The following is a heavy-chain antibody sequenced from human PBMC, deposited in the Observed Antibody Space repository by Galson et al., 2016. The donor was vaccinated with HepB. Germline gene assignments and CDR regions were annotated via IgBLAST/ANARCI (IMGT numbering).Heavy chain of an antibody. CDR2: IYPSDSDTSDT. V-gene: IGHV5-51*01. CDR3: ARLPHYYYSSAPDY. J-gene: IGHJ4*02. Sequence: QSGAEVKKPGESLKISCKASGYGFTKYWITWVRQMPGKGLEWRGIIYPSDSDTSDTRYSPSFQGQVTISVDKSITTAYLQWSNLKASDTAMYYCARLPHYYYSSAPDYWGQGTLVTVSS. CDR1: GYGFTKYW. D-gene: IGHD3-22*01.